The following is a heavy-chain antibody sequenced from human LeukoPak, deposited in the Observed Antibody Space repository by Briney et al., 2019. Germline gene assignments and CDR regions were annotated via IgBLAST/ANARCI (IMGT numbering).Heavy chain of an antibody. CDR3: ARLIGDCRGGSCYLGYYYYYMDV. CDR1: GFTFSSYW. D-gene: IGHD2-15*01. J-gene: IGHJ6*03. V-gene: IGHV3-7*01. CDR2: IKQDGSEK. Sequence: GGSLRLSCAASGFTFSSYWMSWVRQAPGKGLEWVANIKQDGSEKYYVDSVKGRFTISRDNAKNSLYLQMNSLRAEDTAVYYCARLIGDCRGGSCYLGYYYYYMDVWGKGTTVTVSS.